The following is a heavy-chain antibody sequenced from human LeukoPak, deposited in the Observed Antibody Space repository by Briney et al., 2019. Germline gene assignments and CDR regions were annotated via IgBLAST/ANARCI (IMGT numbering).Heavy chain of an antibody. V-gene: IGHV4-34*01. D-gene: IGHD6-13*01. Sequence: SETLSLTCAVYGGSFSGYYWSWIRQPPGKGLEWIGEINHSGSTNYNPSLKSRVTISVDTSKNQFSLKLSSVTAADTAVYYCARVRTGIAAAGTGLGCIDYRGQGTLVTVSS. CDR2: INHSGST. CDR1: GGSFSGYY. J-gene: IGHJ4*02. CDR3: ARVRTGIAAAGTGLGCIDY.